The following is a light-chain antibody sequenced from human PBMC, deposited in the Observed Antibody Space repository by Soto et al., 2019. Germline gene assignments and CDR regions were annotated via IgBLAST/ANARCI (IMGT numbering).Light chain of an antibody. Sequence: DIQVTQSPSTLSASVGDRVTITCRASQSVSGWLAWYQQKPGKAPKLLIYDASTLEGGVPSRFSGSGSGTEFTLTISSLQPEDFATYYCQHYLTSPWTFGQGTKVDIK. CDR2: DAS. J-gene: IGKJ1*01. CDR3: QHYLTSPWT. V-gene: IGKV1-5*01. CDR1: QSVSGW.